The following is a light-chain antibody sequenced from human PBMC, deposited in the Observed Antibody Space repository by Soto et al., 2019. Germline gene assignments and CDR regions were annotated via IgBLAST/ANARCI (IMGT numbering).Light chain of an antibody. V-gene: IGLV2-14*01. CDR3: SSYTSSSTLV. J-gene: IGLJ1*01. Sequence: QSALTQPASVSGSPGQSITISCTGTSSDVGGYNYVSWYQQHPGKAPKLMIHEVSNRPSGVSNRFSGSKSGNTASLTISGLQAEDEADCYCSSYTSSSTLVFGTGTKLTVL. CDR2: EVS. CDR1: SSDVGGYNY.